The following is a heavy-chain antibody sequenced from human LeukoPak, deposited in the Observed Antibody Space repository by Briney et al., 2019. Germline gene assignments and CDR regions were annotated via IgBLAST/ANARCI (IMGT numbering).Heavy chain of an antibody. CDR2: ISSSGGTI. J-gene: IGHJ5*02. CDR1: GFTFSDYY. Sequence: GGSLRLSCAASGFTFSDYYMSWIRQAPGKGLEWVSYISSSGGTIYYADSVKGRFTISRDNAKNSLYLQMNSLRAEDTAVYYCASEPHQWLVPPALAWGQGTLVTVSS. CDR3: ASEPHQWLVPPALA. D-gene: IGHD6-19*01. V-gene: IGHV3-11*01.